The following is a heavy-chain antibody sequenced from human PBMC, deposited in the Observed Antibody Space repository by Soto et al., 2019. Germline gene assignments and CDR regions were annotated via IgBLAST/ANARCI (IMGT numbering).Heavy chain of an antibody. D-gene: IGHD3-10*01. CDR3: ARDQGDYYGSRTYSFGMDV. Sequence: SETLSLTCTVSGVSISSGGYYWSWIRQLPGKGLEWMGNIYYTGSTYYSPSLKSRVTLSVDTSKNQFSLKLSSVTAADTAVYYCARDQGDYYGSRTYSFGMDVWGQGTTVTVSS. J-gene: IGHJ6*02. CDR1: GVSISSGGYY. CDR2: IYYTGST. V-gene: IGHV4-31*03.